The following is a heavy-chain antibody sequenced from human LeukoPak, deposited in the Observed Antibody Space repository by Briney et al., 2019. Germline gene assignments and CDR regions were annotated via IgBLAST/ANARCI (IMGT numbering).Heavy chain of an antibody. Sequence: GGSLRLSCAASGFTFSSYSMNWVCQAPGKGLEWVSSISSSSSYIYYADSVKGRFTISRDNAKNSLYLQMNSLRAEDTAVYYCARGVGATDHDAFDIWGQGTMVTVSS. CDR2: ISSSSSYI. CDR1: GFTFSSYS. CDR3: ARGVGATDHDAFDI. J-gene: IGHJ3*02. D-gene: IGHD1-26*01. V-gene: IGHV3-21*01.